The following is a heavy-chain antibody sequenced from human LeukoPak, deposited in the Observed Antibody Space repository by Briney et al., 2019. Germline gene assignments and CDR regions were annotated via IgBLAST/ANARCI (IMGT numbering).Heavy chain of an antibody. V-gene: IGHV4-30-4*01. CDR1: GGSISSGDYY. Sequence: SETLSLTCTVSGGSISSGDYYWSWIRQPPGKGLEWIGYIYYSGSTYYNPSLKSRVTISVDTSKNQFSLKLSSVTAADTAVYYCAGSDCSSTSCYSPERYYGMDVWGQGTTVTVSS. J-gene: IGHJ6*02. CDR2: IYYSGST. D-gene: IGHD2-2*02. CDR3: AGSDCSSTSCYSPERYYGMDV.